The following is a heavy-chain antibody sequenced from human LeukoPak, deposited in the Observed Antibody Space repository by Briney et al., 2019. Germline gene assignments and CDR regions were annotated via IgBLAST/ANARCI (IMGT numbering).Heavy chain of an antibody. D-gene: IGHD3-16*01. CDR1: GSTFTVYY. CDR2: INPNSGGT. CDR3: ASTPGGEEYFQH. Sequence: ASVKVSCKASGSTFTVYYMHWVRQAPGQGLEWMGWINPNSGGTNYAQKFQGWVTMTRDTSISTAYMELSRLRSDDTAVYYCASTPGGEEYFQHWGQGTLVTVSS. V-gene: IGHV1-2*04. J-gene: IGHJ1*01.